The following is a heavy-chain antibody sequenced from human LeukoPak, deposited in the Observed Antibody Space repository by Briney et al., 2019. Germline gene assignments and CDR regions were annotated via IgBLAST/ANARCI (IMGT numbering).Heavy chain of an antibody. Sequence: ASVTVSCKASGYTFRRYGINWVRQAPGQGLEWMGWISVYNGDIDFSQRLQGRFTMTTDTSTNTASMELRNLTSDDTAVYFCARESTSWSFEHWGQETLVTVS. CDR2: ISVYNGDI. D-gene: IGHD3-10*01. CDR1: GYTFRRYG. J-gene: IGHJ4*02. V-gene: IGHV1-18*01. CDR3: ARESTSWSFEH.